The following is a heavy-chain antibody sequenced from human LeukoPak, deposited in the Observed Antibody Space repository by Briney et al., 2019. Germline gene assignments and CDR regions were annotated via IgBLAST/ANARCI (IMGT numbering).Heavy chain of an antibody. D-gene: IGHD3-22*01. CDR3: ARGPGRYDSSGGGDY. Sequence: ASVKVSCKASGYTFTSYDINWVRQATGQGLEWMGWKNPNSGNTGYAQKFQGRVTMTRNTSISTAYMELSSLRSEDTAVYYCARGPGRYDSSGGGDYWGQGTLVTVSS. CDR1: GYTFTSYD. J-gene: IGHJ4*02. CDR2: KNPNSGNT. V-gene: IGHV1-8*01.